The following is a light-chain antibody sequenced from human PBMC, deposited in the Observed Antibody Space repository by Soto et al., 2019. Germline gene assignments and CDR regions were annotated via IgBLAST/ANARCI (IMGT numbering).Light chain of an antibody. Sequence: QSALTQPASVSGSPGQSITISCTGTSSDVGGYNYVSWYQQHQGKAPKLMIYDVSNRPSGVSNRFSGSKSGNTASLTISGLQAEDASDYYCSSYTSSSTSSVFGTGTQLTVL. V-gene: IGLV2-14*01. CDR2: DVS. CDR1: SSDVGGYNY. CDR3: SSYTSSSTSSV. J-gene: IGLJ7*01.